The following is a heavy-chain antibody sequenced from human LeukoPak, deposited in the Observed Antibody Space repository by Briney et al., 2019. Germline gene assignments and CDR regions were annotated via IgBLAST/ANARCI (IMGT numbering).Heavy chain of an antibody. Sequence: SVKVSCKASGGTFSSYAISWVRQAPGQGLEWMGGIIPIFGTANYAQKFQGRVTITADESTSTAYMELSSLRSEDTAVYYCARGDIVVVPARVNWFDPWGQGTLVTVSS. V-gene: IGHV1-69*13. D-gene: IGHD2-2*01. CDR2: IIPIFGTA. CDR1: GGTFSSYA. J-gene: IGHJ5*02. CDR3: ARGDIVVVPARVNWFDP.